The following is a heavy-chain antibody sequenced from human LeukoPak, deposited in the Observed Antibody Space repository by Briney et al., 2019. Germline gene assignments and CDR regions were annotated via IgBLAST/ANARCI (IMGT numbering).Heavy chain of an antibody. V-gene: IGHV1-18*01. CDR2: ISAYSGNT. Sequence: ASMKVSCKASGYTFTSYGISWVRQAPGQGLEWMGWISAYSGNTNYAQKLQGRVTMTTDTSTSTAYMELRSLRSDDTAVYYCARATGSYSHFDYWGQGTLVTVSS. CDR1: GYTFTSYG. J-gene: IGHJ4*02. CDR3: ARATGSYSHFDY. D-gene: IGHD1-26*01.